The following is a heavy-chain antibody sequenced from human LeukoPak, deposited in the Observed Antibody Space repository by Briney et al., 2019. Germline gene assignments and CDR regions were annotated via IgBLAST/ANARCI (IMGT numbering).Heavy chain of an antibody. D-gene: IGHD2-21*02. J-gene: IGHJ4*02. Sequence: SETLSLTCAVSGGSISSGGYSWSWIRQPPGKGLEWIGYIYHSGSTYYNPSLKSRVTISVDRSKNQFSLKLSSVTAADTAVYYCARGKAHLGVTGRFDYWGLGTLVTVSS. CDR2: IYHSGST. V-gene: IGHV4-30-2*01. CDR1: GGSISSGGYS. CDR3: ARGKAHLGVTGRFDY.